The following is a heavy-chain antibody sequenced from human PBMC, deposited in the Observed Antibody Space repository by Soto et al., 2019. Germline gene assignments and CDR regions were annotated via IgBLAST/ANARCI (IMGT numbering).Heavy chain of an antibody. CDR1: GDTFSFYT. CDR2: VNPILSMS. D-gene: IGHD3-10*01. CDR3: ASSYGSGYRAFDY. V-gene: IGHV1-69*02. J-gene: IGHJ4*02. Sequence: QVQLVQSGAEVKKPGSSVKVYCKASGDTFSFYTINWVRQAPGLGLEWMGRVNPILSMSNYAQKFQGRVTMTADKSTSTAYMELRSLSSEDTAFYYCASSYGSGYRAFDYWGQGALVTVSS.